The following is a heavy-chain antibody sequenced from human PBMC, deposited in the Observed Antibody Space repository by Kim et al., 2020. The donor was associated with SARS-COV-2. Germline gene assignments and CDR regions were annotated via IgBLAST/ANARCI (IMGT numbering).Heavy chain of an antibody. CDR1: GFTFSSYS. CDR2: ISSSSSYI. V-gene: IGHV3-21*01. J-gene: IGHJ4*02. CDR3: AILMPIAVAGPDYFDY. D-gene: IGHD6-19*01. Sequence: GGSLRLSCAASGFTFSSYSMNWVRQAPGKGLEWVSSISSSSSYIYYADSVKGRFTISRDNAKNSLYLQMNSLRAEDTAVYYCAILMPIAVAGPDYFDYWGQGTLITVSS.